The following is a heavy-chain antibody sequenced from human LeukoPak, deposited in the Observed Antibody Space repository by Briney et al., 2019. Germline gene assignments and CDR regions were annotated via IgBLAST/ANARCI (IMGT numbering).Heavy chain of an antibody. CDR3: ARDVEMATIRWFDP. V-gene: IGHV1-69*13. CDR2: IIPIFGTA. D-gene: IGHD5-24*01. J-gene: IGHJ5*02. CDR1: GGTFSSYA. Sequence: ASVKVSCKASGGTFSSYAISWVRQAPGQGREWMGGIIPIFGTANYAQKFQGRVTITADESTSTAYMELSSLRSEDTAVYYCARDVEMATIRWFDPWGQGTLVTVSS.